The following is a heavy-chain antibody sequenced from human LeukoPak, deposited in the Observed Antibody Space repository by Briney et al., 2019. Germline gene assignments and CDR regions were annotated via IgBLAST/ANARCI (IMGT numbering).Heavy chain of an antibody. CDR1: GFTFSSYS. CDR2: ISSSSSYI. J-gene: IGHJ4*02. D-gene: IGHD6-13*01. CDR3: ARDDRAAAGVYCFDY. V-gene: IGHV3-21*01. Sequence: GGSLRLSFAASGFTFSSYSMNWVRQAPGKGLEWVSSISSSSSYIYYADSVKGRFTISRDNAKNSLYLQMNSLRAEDTAVYYCARDDRAAAGVYCFDYWGQGTLVTVSS.